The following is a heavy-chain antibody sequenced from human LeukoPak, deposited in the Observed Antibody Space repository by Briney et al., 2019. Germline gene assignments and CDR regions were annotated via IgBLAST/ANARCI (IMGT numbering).Heavy chain of an antibody. Sequence: GGSLRLSCAASGFTFSSYWMSWVRQAPGKGLEWVANINQDGSGKYYVDSVKGRFTISRDNAKNSLYLQMNSLRAEDTAVYYCARDLSGWYIESDAFDIWGQGTMVTVSS. CDR3: ARDLSGWYIESDAFDI. CDR2: INQDGSGK. CDR1: GFTFSSYW. J-gene: IGHJ3*02. V-gene: IGHV3-7*01. D-gene: IGHD6-19*01.